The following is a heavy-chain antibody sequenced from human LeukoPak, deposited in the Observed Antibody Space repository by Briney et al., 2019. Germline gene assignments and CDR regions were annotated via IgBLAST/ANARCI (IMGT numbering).Heavy chain of an antibody. D-gene: IGHD6-13*01. CDR2: IYYSGST. CDR3: ARGSKAAPGTFDY. Sequence: SQTLSLTCTVSGGSISSGDYYWSWIRQPPGKGLEWIGYIYYSGSTYYNPSLKSRVTISVDTSKNQFSLKLSSVTAADTAVYYCARGSKAAPGTFDYWGQGTLVTVSS. J-gene: IGHJ4*02. V-gene: IGHV4-30-4*01. CDR1: GGSISSGDYY.